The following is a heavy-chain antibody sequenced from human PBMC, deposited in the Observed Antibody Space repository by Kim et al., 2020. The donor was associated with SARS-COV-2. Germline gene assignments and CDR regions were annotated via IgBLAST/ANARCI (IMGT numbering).Heavy chain of an antibody. J-gene: IGHJ4*02. CDR3: AKSKTGEEDYFDY. V-gene: IGHV3-23*01. CDR1: GFTFSSYA. Sequence: GGSLTLSCAASGFTFSSYAMSWVRQAPGKGLEWVSAISGSGGSTYYADSVKGRFTISRDNSKNTLYLQMNSLRAEDTAVYYCAKSKTGEEDYFDYWGQGTLVTVSS. CDR2: ISGSGGST.